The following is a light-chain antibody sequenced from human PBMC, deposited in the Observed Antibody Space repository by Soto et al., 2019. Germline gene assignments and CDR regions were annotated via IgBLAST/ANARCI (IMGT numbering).Light chain of an antibody. J-gene: IGKJ4*01. CDR1: QSVFTY. CDR3: QQRSMPRT. V-gene: IGKV3-11*01. CDR2: DVS. Sequence: EIVLTQSPATLSLSPGERATLSCRASQSVFTYLAWYQQKPGQPPRLLIHDVSNRATGIPARFSGSGSGTDFTLTISILEPEDFAVYYRQQRSMPRTFGGGTKVEIK.